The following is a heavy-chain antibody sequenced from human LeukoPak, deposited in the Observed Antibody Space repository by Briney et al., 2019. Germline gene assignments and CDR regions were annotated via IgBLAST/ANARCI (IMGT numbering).Heavy chain of an antibody. Sequence: GRSLRLSCAASGFTFSSYAMHWVRQAPGKGLEWVAVIPYDGSNKYYADSVKGRFTISRDNSKNTLYLQMNSLRAEDTAVYYCARAMVTSYYYYYGMDVWGQGTTVTVSS. CDR1: GFTFSSYA. V-gene: IGHV3-30-3*01. J-gene: IGHJ6*02. CDR2: IPYDGSNK. CDR3: ARAMVTSYYYYYGMDV. D-gene: IGHD5-18*01.